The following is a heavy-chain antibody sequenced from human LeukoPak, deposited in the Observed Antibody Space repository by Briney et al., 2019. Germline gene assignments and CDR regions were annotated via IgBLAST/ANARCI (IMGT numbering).Heavy chain of an antibody. Sequence: ASVKVSCKASGYTFTGYYMHWVRQAPGQGLEWMGWINPNSGGTNYAQKFQGRVTMTRDTSISTAYMELGRLRSDDTAVYYCARDDDILTGYADYWGQGTLVTVSS. J-gene: IGHJ4*02. CDR2: INPNSGGT. CDR3: ARDDDILTGYADY. CDR1: GYTFTGYY. D-gene: IGHD3-9*01. V-gene: IGHV1-2*02.